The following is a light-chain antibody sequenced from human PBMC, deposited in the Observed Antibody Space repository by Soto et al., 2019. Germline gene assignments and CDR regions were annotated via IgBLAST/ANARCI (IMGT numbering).Light chain of an antibody. V-gene: IGKV2-28*01. CDR2: LGS. CDR3: MQALQTPWT. J-gene: IGKJ1*01. CDR1: QSLLQSNGYNY. Sequence: DIVMTQSPLSLPVTPGEPASISCRSSQSLLQSNGYNYLDWYLQKPGQSPQLLIYLGSIRASGVPDRFSGGGSGTDFTLKISRVEAEDVGVYYCMQALQTPWTFGQGTKVEIK.